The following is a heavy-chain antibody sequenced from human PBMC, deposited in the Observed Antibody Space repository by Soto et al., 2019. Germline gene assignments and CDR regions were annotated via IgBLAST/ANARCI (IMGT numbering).Heavy chain of an antibody. J-gene: IGHJ4*02. CDR1: GGSLSSYE. V-gene: IGHV4-59*01. CDR2: ICYSGST. CDR3: ARPLRIYDSSGYFPVSDKKPREYYFDY. D-gene: IGHD3-22*01. Sequence: XTLSLLCTVSGGSLSSYEWSWIRQPPGKGLELSGYICYSGSTNYNPSLKSRVTISVDKSKNQFYLKLSSVTAADTAVYYCARPLRIYDSSGYFPVSDKKPREYYFDYWGRGTLVTVS.